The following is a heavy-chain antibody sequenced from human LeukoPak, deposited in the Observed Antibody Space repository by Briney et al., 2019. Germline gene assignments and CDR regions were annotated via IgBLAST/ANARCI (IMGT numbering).Heavy chain of an antibody. V-gene: IGHV3-7*01. CDR1: GFTFTDYW. CDR3: ARVGTWELQRVFDN. D-gene: IGHD1-26*01. CDR2: INRAGIES. Sequence: PGGSLRLSCAASGFTFTDYWMTWVRQVPGKGLEWVANINRAGIESYYVDSVKGRFTISRDNAEKSLYLQMDSLRVDDKAVYYCARVGTWELQRVFDNWGQGTLVTVSS. J-gene: IGHJ4*02.